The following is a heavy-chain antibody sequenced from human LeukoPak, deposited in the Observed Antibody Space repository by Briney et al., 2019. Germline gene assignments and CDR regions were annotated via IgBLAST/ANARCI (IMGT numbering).Heavy chain of an antibody. CDR2: IYYSGST. CDR1: GGSVSSGSYY. Sequence: SETLSLTCTVSGGSVSSGSYYWSWIRQPPGKGLEWIGYIYYSGSTNYNPSLKSRVTISVDTSKYQFSLKLSSVTAEVTAVYYCARDLLFGELGYWGQGTLVTVSS. D-gene: IGHD3-16*01. J-gene: IGHJ4*02. V-gene: IGHV4-61*01. CDR3: ARDLLFGELGY.